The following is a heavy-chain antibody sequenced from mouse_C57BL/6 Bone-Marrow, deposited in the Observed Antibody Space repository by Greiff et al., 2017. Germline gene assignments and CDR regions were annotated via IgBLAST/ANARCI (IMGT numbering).Heavy chain of an antibody. CDR3: AIVYGGYSWFAY. V-gene: IGHV1-69*01. CDR1: GYTFTSYW. CDR2: IDPTDSYT. J-gene: IGHJ3*01. Sequence: QVQLQQPGAELVMPGASVKLSCKASGYTFTSYWMHWVKQRPGQGLEWIGEIDPTDSYTNYNQKFKGKSTLTVDKSSSTAYMQLSSLTSEDSAVYYGAIVYGGYSWFAYWGQGTLVTVSA. D-gene: IGHD2-3*01.